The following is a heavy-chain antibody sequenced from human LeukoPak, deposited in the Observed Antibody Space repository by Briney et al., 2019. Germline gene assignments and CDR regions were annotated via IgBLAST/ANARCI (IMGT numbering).Heavy chain of an antibody. Sequence: GGSLRLSCAVSGFTFTNHWMHWVRQVPGEGLLWVSRISNDGRSTNYADSVKGRFTISRDNAKNTLHLQMNSLRAEDTAMFYCARDLGEHVDYFDYWGQGTLVTVSS. V-gene: IGHV3-74*01. J-gene: IGHJ4*02. D-gene: IGHD3-16*01. CDR2: ISNDGRST. CDR1: GFTFTNHW. CDR3: ARDLGEHVDYFDY.